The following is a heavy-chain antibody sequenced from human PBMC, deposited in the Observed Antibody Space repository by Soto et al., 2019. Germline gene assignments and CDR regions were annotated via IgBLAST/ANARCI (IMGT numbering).Heavy chain of an antibody. CDR2: IYPGDSDT. CDR1: GYSFTSYW. V-gene: IGHV5-51*01. J-gene: IGHJ6*03. CDR3: ARQVGEGYYYYYMDV. D-gene: IGHD3-10*01. Sequence: GESLKISCKGSGYSFTSYWIGWVRQMPGKGLEWMGIIYPGDSDTRYSPSFQGQVTISADKSISTAYLQWSSLKASDTAMYYCARQVGEGYYYYYMDVWGKGTTVTVSS.